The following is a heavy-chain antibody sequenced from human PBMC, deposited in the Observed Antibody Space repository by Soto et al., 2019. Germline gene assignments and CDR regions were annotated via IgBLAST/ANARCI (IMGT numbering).Heavy chain of an antibody. CDR2: INPLFGAP. D-gene: IGHD5-12*01. V-gene: IGHV1-69*01. CDR3: ASERVAEMATGGYFDN. Sequence: QVHLVQSGAEVKKPGSSVRVSCKTSGGTFSDLAFSWVRQAPRQGLEWVGGINPLFGAPNYAREFQGRATISREGFLCTVFMELRSLRSEGTAVYYCASERVAEMATGGYFDNWGQGTLVTVSS. J-gene: IGHJ4*02. CDR1: GGTFSDLA.